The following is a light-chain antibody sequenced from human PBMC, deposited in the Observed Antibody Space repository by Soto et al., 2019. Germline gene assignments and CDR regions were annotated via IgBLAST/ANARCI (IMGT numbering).Light chain of an antibody. V-gene: IGLV2-14*01. CDR2: XXX. Sequence: QSALTQPASVSGSPGQSITISCTGTSSDVGGYNYVSWYQQHPGNAPKLMIYXXXXXXXXXXXXXXXSKSGNTASLTISGXXAEXXXXXYCSSYTSSDTLEFGGGTKLTVL. CDR1: SSDVGGYNY. J-gene: IGLJ2*01. CDR3: SSYTSSDTLE.